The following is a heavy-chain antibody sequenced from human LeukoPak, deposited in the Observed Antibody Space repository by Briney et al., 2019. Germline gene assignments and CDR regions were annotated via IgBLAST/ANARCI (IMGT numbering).Heavy chain of an antibody. J-gene: IGHJ4*02. V-gene: IGHV1-69*02. D-gene: IGHD1-26*01. CDR1: GGTFSSYT. Sequence: SVKVSCKASGGTFSSYTISWVRQAPGQGLEWMGRIIPILGIENYAQKFQDRVTITADKSTNKAYMELSSLRSEDTAVYYCAKGLQWELSFDYWGQGTLVTVSS. CDR2: IIPILGIE. CDR3: AKGLQWELSFDY.